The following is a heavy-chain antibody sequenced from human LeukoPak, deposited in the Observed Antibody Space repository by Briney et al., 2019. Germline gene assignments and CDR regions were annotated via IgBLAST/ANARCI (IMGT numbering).Heavy chain of an antibody. D-gene: IGHD3-10*01. Sequence: ASVKVSCKASGYTFTSYYMHWVRQAPGQGLEWMGIINPSGGSTSYAQKFQGRVTMTRDMSTSTVYMELSSLRSEDTAVYYCARATMVRGVIMYWFDPWGQGTLVTVSS. CDR3: ARATMVRGVIMYWFDP. CDR1: GYTFTSYY. CDR2: INPSGGST. J-gene: IGHJ5*02. V-gene: IGHV1-46*01.